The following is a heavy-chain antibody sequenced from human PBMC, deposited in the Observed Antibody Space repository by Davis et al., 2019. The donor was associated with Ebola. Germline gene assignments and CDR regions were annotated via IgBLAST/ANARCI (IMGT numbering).Heavy chain of an antibody. Sequence: MPSETLSLTCAAYGGSFTDYYWNWIRQFPGKGLEWIGEINHSGSTNYNPSLKSRVTVSIDTSKNQFSLKLNSVTAADTAVYYCARGKPLGHIVLLPATSNYGMDVWGQGTTVTVSS. J-gene: IGHJ6*02. CDR3: ARGKPLGHIVLLPATSNYGMDV. V-gene: IGHV4-34*01. CDR2: INHSGST. CDR1: GGSFTDYY. D-gene: IGHD2-2*01.